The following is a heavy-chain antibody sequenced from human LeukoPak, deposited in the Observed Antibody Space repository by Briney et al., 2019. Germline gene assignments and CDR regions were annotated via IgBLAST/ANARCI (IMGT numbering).Heavy chain of an antibody. Sequence: PSETLSLTCTVSGGSISSSYWNWIRQAPGQGPEWIGYGHYSGNTKYNPPLKGRVTISVDTSKNQFSLRLSSVTAADTAVYFCAKWAADNRAFDLWGQGTLVTVSS. V-gene: IGHV4-59*08. CDR1: GGSISSSY. CDR3: AKWAADNRAFDL. J-gene: IGHJ4*02. CDR2: GHYSGNT. D-gene: IGHD2-8*01.